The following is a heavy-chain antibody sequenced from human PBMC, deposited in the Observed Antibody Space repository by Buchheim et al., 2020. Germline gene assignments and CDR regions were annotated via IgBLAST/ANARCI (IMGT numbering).Heavy chain of an antibody. Sequence: VQLVESGGGLVKPGGSLRLSCAASGFTFSNAWMSWVRQAPGKGLEWVSYISSSSSYTNYADSVKGRFTISRDNAKNSLYLQMNSLRAEDTAVYYCAKSLGEGYYYYYYMDVWGKGTT. V-gene: IGHV3-11*05. CDR1: GFTFSNAW. CDR3: AKSLGEGYYYYYYMDV. J-gene: IGHJ6*03. CDR2: ISSSSSYT.